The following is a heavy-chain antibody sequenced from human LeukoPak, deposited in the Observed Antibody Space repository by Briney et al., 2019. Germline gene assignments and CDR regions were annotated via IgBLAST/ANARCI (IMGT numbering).Heavy chain of an antibody. V-gene: IGHV1-18*01. D-gene: IGHD3-3*01. CDR3: ARQGPYDFWSGYYIFDY. Sequence: ASVKVSCKASGYTFTSYGISWVRRAPGQGLEWMGWISAYNGNTNYAQKLQGRVTMTTDTSTTTAYMELRSLRSDDTAVYYCARQGPYDFWSGYYIFDYWGQGTLVTVSS. CDR1: GYTFTSYG. CDR2: ISAYNGNT. J-gene: IGHJ4*02.